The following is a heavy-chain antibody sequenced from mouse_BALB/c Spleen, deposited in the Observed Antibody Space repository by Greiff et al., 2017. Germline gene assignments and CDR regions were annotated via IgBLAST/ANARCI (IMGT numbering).Heavy chain of an antibody. J-gene: IGHJ2*01. V-gene: IGHV1S56*01. CDR3: AREGKGFDY. CDR1: GYTFTSYY. CDR2: IYPGNVNT. Sequence: QVHVKQSGPELVKPGASVRISCKASGYTFTSYYIHWVKQRPGQGLEWIGWIYPGNVNTKYNEKFKGKATLTADKSSSTAYMQLSSLTSEDSAVYFCAREGKGFDYWGQGTTLTVSS.